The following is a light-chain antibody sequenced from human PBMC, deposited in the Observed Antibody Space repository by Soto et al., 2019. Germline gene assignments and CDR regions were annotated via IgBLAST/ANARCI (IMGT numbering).Light chain of an antibody. Sequence: EIVLMQSPGTLSLSPGERATLSCRASQSVSSSYLAWYQQKPGQAPRLLIYGTSTRATGIPARFSGSGSGTDFTLTISRLEPEDFAVYYCQQYGSSGTFGQGTKVDIK. CDR1: QSVSSSY. CDR3: QQYGSSGT. CDR2: GTS. J-gene: IGKJ1*01. V-gene: IGKV3-20*01.